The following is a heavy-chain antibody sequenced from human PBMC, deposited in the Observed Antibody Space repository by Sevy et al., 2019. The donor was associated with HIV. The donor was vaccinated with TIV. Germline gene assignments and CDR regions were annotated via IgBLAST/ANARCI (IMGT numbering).Heavy chain of an antibody. CDR3: ARGVSIVVVPAAIPTYDY. CDR2: INHSGST. D-gene: IGHD2-2*02. CDR1: GGSFSGYY. V-gene: IGHV4-34*01. J-gene: IGHJ4*02. Sequence: SETLSLACAVYGGSFSGYYWSWIRQPPGKGLEWIGEINHSGSTNYNPSLKSRVTISVDTSKNQFALELSSVTAADTAVYYCARGVSIVVVPAAIPTYDYWGQGTLVTVSS.